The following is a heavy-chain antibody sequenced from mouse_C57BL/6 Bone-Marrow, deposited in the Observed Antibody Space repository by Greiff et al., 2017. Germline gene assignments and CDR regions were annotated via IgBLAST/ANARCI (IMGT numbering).Heavy chain of an antibody. CDR1: GYTFTSYG. J-gene: IGHJ2*01. V-gene: IGHV1-81*01. Sequence: VQLQESGAELARPGASVKLSCKASGYTFTSYGISWVKQRTGQGLEWIGEIYPRSGNTYYNEKFKGKATLTADKSSSTAYMERRSLTSEDAAVYVCARNWASYYFDYWGQGTTLTVSS. D-gene: IGHD4-1*01. CDR2: IYPRSGNT. CDR3: ARNWASYYFDY.